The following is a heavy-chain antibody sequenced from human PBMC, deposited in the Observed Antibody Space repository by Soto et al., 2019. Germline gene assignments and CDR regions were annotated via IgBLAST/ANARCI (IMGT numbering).Heavy chain of an antibody. V-gene: IGHV1-69*18. CDR1: GGTFSSSF. D-gene: IGHD1-26*01. J-gene: IGHJ4*02. Sequence: QVQLVQSGAEVKNPGSSVKVSCKASGGTFSSSFINWVRQAPGQGLEWMGSIIPVFATPNYAQKFQGRVTITADASTSTAYMELSSLTSEDAAVYYCARSFSGAYYGLDYWGQGTLVTVSS. CDR2: IIPVFATP. CDR3: ARSFSGAYYGLDY.